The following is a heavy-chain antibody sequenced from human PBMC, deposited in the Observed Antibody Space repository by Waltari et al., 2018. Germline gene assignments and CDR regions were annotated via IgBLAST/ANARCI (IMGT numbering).Heavy chain of an antibody. J-gene: IGHJ4*02. CDR3: AREGIVVVPAAKGGFDY. CDR2: IYYSGST. D-gene: IGHD2-2*01. Sequence: QLQLQESGPGLVKPSETLSLTCTVSGGSISSSSYYWGWIRQPPGKGLEWIGSIYYSGSTYYNPSLKSRVTISVDTSKNQFSLKLSSVTAADTAVYYCAREGIVVVPAAKGGFDYWGQGTLVTVSS. CDR1: GGSISSSSYY. V-gene: IGHV4-39*07.